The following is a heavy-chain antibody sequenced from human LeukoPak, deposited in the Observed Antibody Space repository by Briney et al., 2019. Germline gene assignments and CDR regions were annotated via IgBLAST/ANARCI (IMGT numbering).Heavy chain of an antibody. CDR3: ARHRGTVVAATIDY. J-gene: IGHJ4*02. Sequence: PSETLSLTCTVSGGSISSYYWSWIRQPAGKGREWIGRIYTSGSTNYNPSLKSRVTMSVDTSKNQFSLKLSSVTAADTAVYYCARHRGTVVAATIDYWGQGTLVTVSS. V-gene: IGHV4-4*07. CDR2: IYTSGST. D-gene: IGHD2-15*01. CDR1: GGSISSYY.